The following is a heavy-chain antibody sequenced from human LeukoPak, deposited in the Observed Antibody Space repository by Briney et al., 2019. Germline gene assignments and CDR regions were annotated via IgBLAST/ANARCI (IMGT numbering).Heavy chain of an antibody. CDR1: GDSISNGGYY. Sequence: SQTLSLTCTVSGDSISNGGYYWRWIRQHPGKGLEWIGYIYYSGSTYYNPSLKSRVTISVDTFKNQFSLKLSSVTAADTAVYYCARGGARSGFDPWGQGTLVTVSS. CDR2: IYYSGST. CDR3: ARGGARSGFDP. V-gene: IGHV4-31*03. J-gene: IGHJ5*02.